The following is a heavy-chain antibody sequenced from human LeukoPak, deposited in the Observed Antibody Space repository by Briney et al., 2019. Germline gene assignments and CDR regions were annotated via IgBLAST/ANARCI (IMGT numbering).Heavy chain of an antibody. D-gene: IGHD3-3*01. CDR2: ISGSGGST. CDR1: GFTFSSYA. J-gene: IGHJ4*02. Sequence: PGGSLRLSCAASGFTFSSYAMSWVRQAPGKGLEWVSVISGSGGSTYYADSVKGRFIISRDNSKNTLYLQMNGLRAEDTAVYYCAKDGHYDFWSGYYTNFDYWGQGTLVTVSS. V-gene: IGHV3-23*01. CDR3: AKDGHYDFWSGYYTNFDY.